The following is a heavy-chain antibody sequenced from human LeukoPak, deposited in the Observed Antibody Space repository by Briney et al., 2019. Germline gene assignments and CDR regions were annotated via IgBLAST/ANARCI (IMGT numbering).Heavy chain of an antibody. V-gene: IGHV4-59*01. J-gene: IGHJ4*02. D-gene: IGHD3-22*01. CDR3: ARALRDYDSSGYYFGY. Sequence: SETLSLTCTVSGGSISSYYWSWIRQPPGKGLEWIGYIYYSGSTNYNPSLKSRVTISVDTSKNQFSLKPSSVTAADTAVYYCARALRDYDSSGYYFGYWGQGTLVTVSS. CDR1: GGSISSYY. CDR2: IYYSGST.